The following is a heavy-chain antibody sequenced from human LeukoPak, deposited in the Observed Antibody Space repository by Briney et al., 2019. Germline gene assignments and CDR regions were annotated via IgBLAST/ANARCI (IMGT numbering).Heavy chain of an antibody. CDR3: AKEGGGYSYGYPFDY. V-gene: IGHV3-30*18. J-gene: IGHJ4*02. CDR1: GFTFSSYG. Sequence: GGSLRLSCAASGFTFSSYGMHWVRQAPGKGLEWVAVISYDGSNKYYADSVKGRFTISRDNSKNTLYLQMNSLRAEDTAVYYCAKEGGGYSYGYPFDYWGQGTLVTVSS. D-gene: IGHD5-18*01. CDR2: ISYDGSNK.